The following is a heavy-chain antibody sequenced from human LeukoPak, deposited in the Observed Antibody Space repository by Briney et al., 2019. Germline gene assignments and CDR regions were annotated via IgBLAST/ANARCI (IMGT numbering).Heavy chain of an antibody. CDR3: AKGRQWLPYFDF. D-gene: IGHD6-19*01. CDR1: GFTFSSYA. J-gene: IGHJ4*02. V-gene: IGHV3-23*01. CDR2: ISGTGGST. Sequence: GESLRLSCAASGFTFSSYAMSWVRQAPGKGLEWVSVISGTGGSTYNADSVKGRFTISRDNSKNTLYLQMNSLRAEDTAVYFCAKGRQWLPYFDFWGQGTLVT.